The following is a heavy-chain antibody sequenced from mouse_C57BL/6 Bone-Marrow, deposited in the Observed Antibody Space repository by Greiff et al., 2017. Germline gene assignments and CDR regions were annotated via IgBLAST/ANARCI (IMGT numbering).Heavy chain of an antibody. J-gene: IGHJ1*03. CDR3: ARGIYYDYDGPYWYFDV. D-gene: IGHD2-4*01. Sequence: EVQLQQSGPVLVKPGASVKMSCKASGYTFTDYYMNWVKQSHGKSLEWIGVINPYNGGTSYNQKFTGKATLTVDKSSSTAYMELNSLTSEDSAVYYCARGIYYDYDGPYWYFDVWGTGTTVTVSS. CDR1: GYTFTDYY. CDR2: INPYNGGT. V-gene: IGHV1-19*01.